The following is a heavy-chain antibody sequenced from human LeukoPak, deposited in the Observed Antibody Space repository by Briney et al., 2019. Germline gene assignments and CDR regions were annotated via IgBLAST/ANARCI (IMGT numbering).Heavy chain of an antibody. CDR3: ARLHIRGYRYGFDF. CDR2: ISSSSGII. Sequence: PGGSLRLSCAASGFTFNYYEMNWVRLAPGKGLEWVSYISSSSGIIYYADSVKGRFTISGDNAKNSLHLQMSSLRAEDTARYYCARLHIRGYRYGFDFWGQGTLVTVSS. D-gene: IGHD5-18*01. J-gene: IGHJ4*02. V-gene: IGHV3-48*03. CDR1: GFTFNYYE.